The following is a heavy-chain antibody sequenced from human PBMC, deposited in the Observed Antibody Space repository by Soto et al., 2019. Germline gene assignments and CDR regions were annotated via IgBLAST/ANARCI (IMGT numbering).Heavy chain of an antibody. Sequence: EVQLVESGGGLVQPGGSLRVSCAASGFTFGSYWMNWVRQAPGKGLVWVSRIDSDGSSTTYADSVKGRFTTSRDNAKNTLYLQMSSLRVEDTAVYYCARGRPYGMDVWCQGTTVTVSS. CDR2: IDSDGSST. CDR1: GFTFGSYW. J-gene: IGHJ6*02. V-gene: IGHV3-74*01. CDR3: ARGRPYGMDV.